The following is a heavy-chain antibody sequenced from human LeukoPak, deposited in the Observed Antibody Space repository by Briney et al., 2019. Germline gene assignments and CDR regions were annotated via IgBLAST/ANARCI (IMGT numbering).Heavy chain of an antibody. CDR1: GGSISSNKYY. CDR3: ATPYSGGYHGLDI. J-gene: IGHJ3*02. CDR2: IYYSGST. V-gene: IGHV4-39*01. D-gene: IGHD1-26*01. Sequence: SETLSLTCTVSGGSISSNKYYWGWIRQPPGKGLEWIGSIYYSGSTYYNPSLKSRVTISVDTSKNQFSLKLSSVTAADTAVFYCATPYSGGYHGLDIWGQGTMVTVSS.